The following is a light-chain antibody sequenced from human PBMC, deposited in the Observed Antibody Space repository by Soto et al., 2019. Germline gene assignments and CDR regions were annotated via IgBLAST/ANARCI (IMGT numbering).Light chain of an antibody. V-gene: IGLV2-11*01. CDR2: DVS. J-gene: IGLJ1*01. CDR3: CSYSGISAYV. CDR1: SSDVGGYNH. Sequence: QSALTQPRSVSGSPGQSVTISCTGTSSDVGGYNHASWYQQNPGEAPKVMIFDVSKRPSGVPDRFSGSKSDNTASLTISGLQAEDGADYYCCSYSGISAYVFGAGSKATVL.